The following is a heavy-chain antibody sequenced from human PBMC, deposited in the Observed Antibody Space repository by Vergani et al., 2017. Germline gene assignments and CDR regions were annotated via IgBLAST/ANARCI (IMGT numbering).Heavy chain of an antibody. CDR3: ARSPSAATQVDWFDP. J-gene: IGHJ5*02. D-gene: IGHD2-15*01. CDR2: IYYSGST. V-gene: IGHV4-31*03. CDR1: GGSIRSGGYY. Sequence: QVQLQESGPGLVKPSQTLSLTCTVSGGSIRSGGYYWSWIRQHPGKGLEWIGYIYYSGSTYYNPSLKSRVTISVDTSKNQFSLKLSSVTAADTAVYYCARSPSAATQVDWFDPWGQGTLVTVSS.